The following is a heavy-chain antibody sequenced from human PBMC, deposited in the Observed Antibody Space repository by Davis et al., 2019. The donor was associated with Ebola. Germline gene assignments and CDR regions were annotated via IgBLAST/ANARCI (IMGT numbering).Heavy chain of an antibody. V-gene: IGHV3-9*01. D-gene: IGHD6-13*01. Sequence: SLKISCAASGFTFSSYAMHWVRQAPGKGLEWVSGISWNSGSIGYADSVKGRFTISRDNAKNSLYLQMNSLRAEDTALYYCAKGEIAAAGAADYWGQGTLVTVSS. CDR2: ISWNSGSI. CDR1: GFTFSSYA. J-gene: IGHJ4*02. CDR3: AKGEIAAAGAADY.